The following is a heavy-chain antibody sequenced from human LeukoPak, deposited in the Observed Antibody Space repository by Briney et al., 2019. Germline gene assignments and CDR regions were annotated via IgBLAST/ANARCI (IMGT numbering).Heavy chain of an antibody. D-gene: IGHD2-15*01. J-gene: IGHJ4*02. V-gene: IGHV1-18*01. CDR3: ARVACSGGSCYSDIDY. CDR2: VSAYNGNT. CDR1: GYTFTSYG. Sequence: ASVKVSCKASGYTFTSYGISWVRQAPGQGLEWMGWVSAYNGNTNYAQKLQGRVTMTTDTSTSTAYMELRSLRSDDTAVYYCARVACSGGSCYSDIDYWGQGTLVTVSS.